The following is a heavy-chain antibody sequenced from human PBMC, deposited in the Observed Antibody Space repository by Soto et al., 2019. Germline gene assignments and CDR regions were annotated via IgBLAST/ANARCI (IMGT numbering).Heavy chain of an antibody. J-gene: IGHJ4*02. CDR2: IYTSGST. CDR3: ARDSRVERYFDV. D-gene: IGHD3-9*01. Sequence: ASETLSLTCTVSGGSISSYYWSWIRQPAGKGLEWIGRIYTSGSTNYNPSLQSRVSMSVNTAKNQFSLKLSSVTAADTAVYYCARDSRVERYFDVWGQGSLVTVSS. V-gene: IGHV4-4*07. CDR1: GGSISSYY.